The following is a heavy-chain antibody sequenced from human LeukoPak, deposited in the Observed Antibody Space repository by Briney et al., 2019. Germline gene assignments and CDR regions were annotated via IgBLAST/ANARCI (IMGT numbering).Heavy chain of an antibody. D-gene: IGHD5-24*01. V-gene: IGHV3-66*02. CDR3: AKTRRDGYKECFDY. Sequence: GGSLRLSCAASGFTVSSNYMSWVRQAPGKGLEWVSVIYSGGSTYYADSVKGRFTISRDNSKNTLYLQMNSLRAEDTAVYYCAKTRRDGYKECFDYWGQGTLVTVSS. J-gene: IGHJ4*02. CDR2: IYSGGST. CDR1: GFTVSSNY.